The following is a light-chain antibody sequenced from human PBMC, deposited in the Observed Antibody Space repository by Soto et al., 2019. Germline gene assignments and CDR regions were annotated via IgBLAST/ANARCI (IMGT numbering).Light chain of an antibody. Sequence: EIVLTQSPGTLSLSPGERATLSCRASQSVSSNHLAWYQQKPGQAPRLLIYGGSSRATGIPVRFSGSGSGTDFTLTISSLEPEDSAVYYCQQRHMWPITFGQGTRLEIK. CDR2: GGS. CDR3: QQRHMWPIT. V-gene: IGKV3D-20*02. CDR1: QSVSSNH. J-gene: IGKJ5*01.